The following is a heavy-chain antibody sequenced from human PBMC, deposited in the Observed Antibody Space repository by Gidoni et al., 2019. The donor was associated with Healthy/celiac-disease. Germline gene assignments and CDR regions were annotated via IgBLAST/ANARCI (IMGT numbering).Heavy chain of an antibody. CDR3: ARRDNPYSSSWYRRGCAFDI. D-gene: IGHD6-13*01. CDR2: IYYSGST. J-gene: IGHJ3*02. Sequence: QLQLQESGPGLVKPSETLSLTCTVSGGSISSSSYYWGWIRQPPGKGLEWSGSIYYSGSTYYNPSLKSRVTISVDTSKNQFSLKLSSVTAADTAVYYCARRDNPYSSSWYRRGCAFDIWGQGTMVTVSS. V-gene: IGHV4-39*01. CDR1: GGSISSSSYY.